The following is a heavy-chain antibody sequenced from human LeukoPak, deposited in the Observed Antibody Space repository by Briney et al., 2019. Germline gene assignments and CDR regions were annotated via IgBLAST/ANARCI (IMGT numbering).Heavy chain of an antibody. D-gene: IGHD7-27*01. J-gene: IGHJ4*02. V-gene: IGHV4-39*07. Sequence: SETLSLTCIVSGCSISSSIYYWGWIRQPPGKGLGWFGSIFYSGSTYYNPSLKSRVTISVDTSKNQFSLKLSSVTAADTAVYYCGRDNWGSIDYWGQGTLVTVSS. CDR3: GRDNWGSIDY. CDR1: GCSISSSIYY. CDR2: IFYSGST.